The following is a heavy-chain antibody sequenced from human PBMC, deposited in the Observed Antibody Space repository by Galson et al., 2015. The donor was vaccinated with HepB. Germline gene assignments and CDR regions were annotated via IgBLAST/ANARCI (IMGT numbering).Heavy chain of an antibody. D-gene: IGHD3-3*01. CDR1: GFTFSSYS. CDR2: ISSSSYI. J-gene: IGHJ6*02. Sequence: SLRLSCAASGFTFSSYSMNWVRQAPGKGLEWVSSISSSSYIYYADSVKGRFTISRDNAKNSLYLQMNSLRAEDTAVYYCASLLGVVSYYYYGMDVWGQGTTVTVSS. V-gene: IGHV3-21*01. CDR3: ASLLGVVSYYYYGMDV.